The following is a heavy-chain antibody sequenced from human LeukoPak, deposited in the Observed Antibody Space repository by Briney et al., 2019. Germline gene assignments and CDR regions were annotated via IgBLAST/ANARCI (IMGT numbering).Heavy chain of an antibody. CDR3: ARGERGSSWLSFDY. CDR2: ISYDGSNK. J-gene: IGHJ4*02. Sequence: PGGSLRLSCAASGLTFSSYGMHSVRQAPGKGLEWVALISYDGSNKYYADSVKGRFTISRDNSKNTLYLQMNSLRAEDTAVYYCARGERGSSWLSFDYWGQGTLVIVSS. CDR1: GLTFSSYG. D-gene: IGHD6-13*01. V-gene: IGHV3-30*19.